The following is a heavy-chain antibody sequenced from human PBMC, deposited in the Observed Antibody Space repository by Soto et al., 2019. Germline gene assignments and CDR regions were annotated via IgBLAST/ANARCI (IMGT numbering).Heavy chain of an antibody. CDR3: ARLTSCSNGVCYRFDQ. V-gene: IGHV5-51*01. D-gene: IGHD2-8*01. CDR2: IYPGDSDT. CDR1: GYSFTTNW. J-gene: IGHJ4*02. Sequence: EVQLVQSGAEVKKPGESLKISCKGSGYSFTTNWIAWVRQMPGKGLEWMGFIYPGDSDTRYSPSFQGQVTISADKSISTAFLQWNSLKASDIAMYYCARLTSCSNGVCYRFDQWGQGTLVTVSS.